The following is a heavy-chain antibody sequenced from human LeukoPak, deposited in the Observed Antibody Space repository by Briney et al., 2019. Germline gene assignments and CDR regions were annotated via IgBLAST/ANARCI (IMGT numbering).Heavy chain of an antibody. CDR2: IYHSGST. CDR1: GYSISSGYY. J-gene: IGHJ5*02. V-gene: IGHV4-38-2*02. D-gene: IGHD2-2*02. CDR3: ARESCSSTSCYILGDNWFDP. Sequence: PSETLSLTRTVSGYSISSGYYWGWIRQPPGKGLEWIGSIYHSGSTYYNPSLKSRVTISVDTSKNQFPLKLSSVTAADTAVYYCARESCSSTSCYILGDNWFDPWGQGTLVTVSS.